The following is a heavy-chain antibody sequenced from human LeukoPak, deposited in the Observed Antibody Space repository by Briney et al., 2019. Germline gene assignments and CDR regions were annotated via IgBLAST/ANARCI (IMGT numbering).Heavy chain of an antibody. Sequence: ASVKVSCKASGYTFTNYYIHWVRQAPGQGLECMRIINPSGGSTSYAQKFQGRVTMTRDMSTSTVYMELSSLRSEDTAVYYCARGGVGATTYVWFDPWGQGTLVTVSS. CDR3: ARGGVGATTYVWFDP. CDR2: INPSGGST. J-gene: IGHJ5*02. D-gene: IGHD1-26*01. V-gene: IGHV1-46*01. CDR1: GYTFTNYY.